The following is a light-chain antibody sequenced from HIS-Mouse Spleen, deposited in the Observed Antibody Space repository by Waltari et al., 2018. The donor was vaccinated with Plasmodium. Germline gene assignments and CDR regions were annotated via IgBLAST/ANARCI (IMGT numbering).Light chain of an antibody. V-gene: IGLV2-11*01. J-gene: IGLJ1*01. CDR3: CSYAGSYTYV. CDR2: DVS. Sequence: QSALTQPRSVSGSPGQSVTISCTGTSSDVGGYNYVSWYPQHPGKAPKLMIYDVSKRPSGVPYRFSGSKSGNTASLTISGLQAEDEADYYCCSYAGSYTYVFGTGTKVTVL. CDR1: SSDVGGYNY.